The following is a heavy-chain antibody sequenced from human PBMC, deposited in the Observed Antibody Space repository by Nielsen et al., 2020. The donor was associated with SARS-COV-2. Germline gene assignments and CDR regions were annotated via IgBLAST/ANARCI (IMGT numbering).Heavy chain of an antibody. D-gene: IGHD4-17*01. J-gene: IGHJ2*01. V-gene: IGHV3-21*01. CDR2: ISGSGAYI. CDR1: GFTLRSYT. Sequence: GGSLRLSCEVAGFTLRSYTMIWVRQPPGKGLEWVSSISGSGAYIYYEDSVKGRFTISRDTARNSLYLHMNSLRAEDTALYFCARVAMGMTAVTTNWYFDLWGRGTLVTVSS. CDR3: ARVAMGMTAVTTNWYFDL.